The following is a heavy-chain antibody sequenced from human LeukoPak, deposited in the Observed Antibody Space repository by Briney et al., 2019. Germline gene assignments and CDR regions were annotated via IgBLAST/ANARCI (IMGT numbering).Heavy chain of an antibody. CDR1: GGSISSYF. D-gene: IGHD5-12*01. CDR2: ISYTGVT. CDR3: ARKSSRGGFNGYDFWYFDL. V-gene: IGHV4-59*08. Sequence: SDTLSLTCTVSGGSISSYFWSWLRQPPGQRLHCIANISYTGVTTSHPSFKSRVLLSVDLPKNRLSMKLTPVTAADTAVYYCARKSSRGGFNGYDFWYFDLWGRGTLVTVSS. J-gene: IGHJ2*01.